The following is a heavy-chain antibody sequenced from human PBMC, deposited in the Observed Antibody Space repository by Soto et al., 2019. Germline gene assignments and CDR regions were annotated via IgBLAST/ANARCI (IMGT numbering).Heavy chain of an antibody. Sequence: QVQLVQSGAEVKKPGSSVKVSCKASGGTFSSYAISWVRQAPGQGLEWMGGIIPLFGRANYAQKFQGRVTITAAESTSTAYMELSGLRSEDTAVYYCARTLGLAAAGPGRFDLWGRGTLVTVSS. CDR3: ARTLGLAAAGPGRFDL. J-gene: IGHJ2*01. D-gene: IGHD6-25*01. CDR2: IIPLFGRA. CDR1: GGTFSSYA. V-gene: IGHV1-69*12.